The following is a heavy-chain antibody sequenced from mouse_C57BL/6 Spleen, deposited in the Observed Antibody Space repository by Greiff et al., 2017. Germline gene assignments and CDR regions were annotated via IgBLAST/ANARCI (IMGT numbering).Heavy chain of an antibody. CDR2: IDPNSGGT. Sequence: QVQLQQPGAELVKPGASVKLSCKASGYTFTSYWMHWVKQRPGRGLEWIGRIDPNSGGTKYNEKFKSKVTLTVDKPSSTIYMQLSSLTSEDSAVYYCAREGITTVLADYFDYWGQGTTLTVSS. CDR3: AREGITTVLADYFDY. J-gene: IGHJ2*01. V-gene: IGHV1-72*01. CDR1: GYTFTSYW. D-gene: IGHD1-1*01.